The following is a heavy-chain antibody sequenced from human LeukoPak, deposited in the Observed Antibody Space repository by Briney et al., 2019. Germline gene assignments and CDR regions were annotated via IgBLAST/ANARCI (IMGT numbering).Heavy chain of an antibody. V-gene: IGHV3-48*04. CDR3: AELGITMIGGV. Sequence: GGSLRLSCAASGFTFSSYSMNWVRQAPGKGLEWVSYISSSGSAIYYADSVKGRFTISRENAKNSLYLQMNSLRAEDTAVYYCAELGITMIGGVWGKGTTVTISS. J-gene: IGHJ6*04. D-gene: IGHD3-10*02. CDR1: GFTFSSYS. CDR2: ISSSGSAI.